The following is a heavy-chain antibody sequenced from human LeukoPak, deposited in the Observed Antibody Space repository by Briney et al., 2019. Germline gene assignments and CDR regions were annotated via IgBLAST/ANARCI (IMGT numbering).Heavy chain of an antibody. V-gene: IGHV3-11*01. D-gene: IGHD3-3*01. CDR1: GFTFSDYY. CDR2: ISSSGSTI. Sequence: GGSLRPSCAASGFTFSDYYMSWIRQAPGKGLEWVSYISSSGSTIYYADSVKGRFTISRDNAKNSLYLQMNSLRAEDTAVYYCARVRDFWSGYYFDYWGQGTLVTVSS. J-gene: IGHJ4*02. CDR3: ARVRDFWSGYYFDY.